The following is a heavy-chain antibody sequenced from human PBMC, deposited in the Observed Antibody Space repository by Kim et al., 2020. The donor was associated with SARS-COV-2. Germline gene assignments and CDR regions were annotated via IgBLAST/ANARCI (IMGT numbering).Heavy chain of an antibody. V-gene: IGHV3-21*01. J-gene: IGHJ6*02. CDR2: ITSNSNYI. CDR3: VREDRSGNYYGLDV. Sequence: GSLRLSCAASGFTFSSYSMIWVRQAPGKGLEWVSTITSNSNYIYYATSVKGRFTISRDNAKHSLYLQMNSLRAEDTAVYFCVREDRSGNYYGLDVWGQG. CDR1: GFTFSSYS.